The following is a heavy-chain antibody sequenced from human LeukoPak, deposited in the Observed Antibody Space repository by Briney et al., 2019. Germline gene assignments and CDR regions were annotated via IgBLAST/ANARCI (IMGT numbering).Heavy chain of an antibody. Sequence: GGSLRLSCAASGFTFSSDGMHWVRQAPGKGLEWVAVISYDGSNKYYADSEKGRFTSSRDNSKNTLYVQMNSLRAEDTAVYYCAKNVMTTLITPTYWCQGTLPIVSS. D-gene: IGHD4-23*01. J-gene: IGHJ4*01. CDR1: GFTFSSDG. CDR3: AKNVMTTLITPTY. V-gene: IGHV3-30*18. CDR2: ISYDGSNK.